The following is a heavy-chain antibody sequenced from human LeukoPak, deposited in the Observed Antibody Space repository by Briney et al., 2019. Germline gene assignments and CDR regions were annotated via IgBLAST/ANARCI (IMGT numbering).Heavy chain of an antibody. CDR3: ERVLRPWYFDL. J-gene: IGHJ2*01. D-gene: IGHD4-17*01. Sequence: GGSLRLSCAASGFTFSSYWMHWVRQAPGKGLVWFSRINSEGSSTSYADSVKGRFTISRDNAKNTLYLQMNSLRAEDTAVYYCERVLRPWYFDLWGRGTLVTVSS. CDR1: GFTFSSYW. V-gene: IGHV3-74*01. CDR2: INSEGSST.